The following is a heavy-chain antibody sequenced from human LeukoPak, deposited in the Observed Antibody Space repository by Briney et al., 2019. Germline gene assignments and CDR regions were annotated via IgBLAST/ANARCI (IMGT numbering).Heavy chain of an antibody. CDR1: GGSISSYY. CDR3: ARAGGYYDTSGRHDH. V-gene: IGHV4-59*01. CDR2: IYYSGST. J-gene: IGHJ4*02. D-gene: IGHD3-22*01. Sequence: SETLSLTCTVSGGSISSYYWSWIRQPPGKGLEWTGYIYYSGSTNYNPSLKSRVTISVDTSRNQFSLKLSSVTAADTAVYYCARAGGYYDTSGRHDHWGQGTLVTVSS.